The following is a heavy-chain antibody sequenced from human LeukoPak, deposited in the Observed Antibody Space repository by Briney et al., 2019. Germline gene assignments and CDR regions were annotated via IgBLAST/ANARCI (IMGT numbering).Heavy chain of an antibody. J-gene: IGHJ5*02. Sequence: SETLSLTCTVSGGSISSYYWSWIRQPAGKGLEWIGRIYTSGSTNYNPSLKSRVTMSVDTSKNQFSLKQSSVTAADTAVYYCARDHCCTNGAPIGPWGQGTLVTVSS. CDR3: ARDHCCTNGAPIGP. CDR2: IYTSGST. D-gene: IGHD2-8*01. CDR1: GGSISSYY. V-gene: IGHV4-4*07.